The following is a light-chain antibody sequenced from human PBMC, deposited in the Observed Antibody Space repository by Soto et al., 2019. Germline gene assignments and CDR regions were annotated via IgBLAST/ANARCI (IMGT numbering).Light chain of an antibody. CDR2: GAS. CDR3: QQYNDWPL. Sequence: EIVMTQSPATLSVSPGERATLSCRASQSVSTNLAWYQQKPGQAPRLLIYGASTRATGMPARFSGSGSGTEFTLTISSLQSEDFAVYYCQQYNDWPLFGPGTKVDNK. CDR1: QSVSTN. J-gene: IGKJ3*01. V-gene: IGKV3-15*01.